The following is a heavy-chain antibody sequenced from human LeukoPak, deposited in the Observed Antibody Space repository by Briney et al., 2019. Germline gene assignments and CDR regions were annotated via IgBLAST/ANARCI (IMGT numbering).Heavy chain of an antibody. CDR3: ARVPYGNYHYYYMDV. Sequence: PGGSLRLSCAASGFTFSSYGMHWVRQAPGKGLEWVAFIRYDGSNKYYADSVKGRFTISRDNSKNTVYLQRNSLRAEDTAVYYCARVPYGNYHYYYMDVWGKGTTVTVSS. J-gene: IGHJ6*03. V-gene: IGHV3-30*02. D-gene: IGHD3-10*01. CDR2: IRYDGSNK. CDR1: GFTFSSYG.